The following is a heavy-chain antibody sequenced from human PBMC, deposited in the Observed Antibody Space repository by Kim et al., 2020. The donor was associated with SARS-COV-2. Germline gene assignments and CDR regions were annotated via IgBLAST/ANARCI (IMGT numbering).Heavy chain of an antibody. V-gene: IGHV6-1*01. Sequence: SQTLSLTCAISGDSVSSNSAAWNWIRQSPSRGLEWLGRTYYRSKWYNDYAVSVKSRITINPDTSKNQFSLQLNSVTPEDTAVYYCAREWGSSWYFTGRYRYNWFDPWGQGTLVTVSS. CDR3: AREWGSSWYFTGRYRYNWFDP. J-gene: IGHJ5*02. D-gene: IGHD6-13*01. CDR1: GDSVSSNSAA. CDR2: TYYRSKWYN.